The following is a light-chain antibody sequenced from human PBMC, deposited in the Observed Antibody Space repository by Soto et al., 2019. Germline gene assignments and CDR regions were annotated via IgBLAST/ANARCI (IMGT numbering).Light chain of an antibody. J-gene: IGKJ2*02. V-gene: IGKV1-5*03. Sequence: DIQMTQSPSTLSASVGDRVTITCRASQSIGTWLAWYQQKPGQAPKLLIYEASSVESGVPSRFSGSGSGTEFTLTISSLQPDDPATYYCQQYDTYCTFGQGTKLEIK. CDR3: QQYDTYCT. CDR2: EAS. CDR1: QSIGTW.